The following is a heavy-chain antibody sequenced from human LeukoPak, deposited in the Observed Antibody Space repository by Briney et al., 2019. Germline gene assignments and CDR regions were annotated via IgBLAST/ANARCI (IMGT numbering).Heavy chain of an antibody. J-gene: IGHJ4*02. Sequence: GGSLSLSCAASGFTFSSYAMSWVRQAPGKGLEWVSAISGCGGSTYYADSVKGRFPISRENSKNTLYLQMNSLRAEDTAVYYCARESYFDSGGNYYMRDHWGKGTLVTVS. CDR2: ISGCGGST. D-gene: IGHD3-22*01. CDR3: ARESYFDSGGNYYMRDH. V-gene: IGHV3-23*01. CDR1: GFTFSSYA.